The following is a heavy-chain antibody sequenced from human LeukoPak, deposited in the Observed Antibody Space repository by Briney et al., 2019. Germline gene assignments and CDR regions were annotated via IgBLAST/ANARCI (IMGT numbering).Heavy chain of an antibody. V-gene: IGHV3-23*01. Sequence: GGSLRLSCAASGFTFSSYAMSWVRQAPGKGLEWVSAISGSGGSTYYADSVKGRFTISRDDSKNTLYLQMNSLRAEDTAVYYCAKDGSSWYGNWFDPWGQGTLVTVSS. D-gene: IGHD6-13*01. J-gene: IGHJ5*02. CDR3: AKDGSSWYGNWFDP. CDR2: ISGSGGST. CDR1: GFTFSSYA.